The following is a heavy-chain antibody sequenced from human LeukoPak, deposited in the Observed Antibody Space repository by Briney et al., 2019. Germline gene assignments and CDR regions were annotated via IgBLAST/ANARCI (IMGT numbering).Heavy chain of an antibody. CDR2: IGAGGSTT. V-gene: IGHV3-53*01. CDR1: GFTVSNNY. Sequence: PGGSLRLSCAASGFTVSNNYMSWVRQAPGKGLEWVSIIGAGGSTTYYADSVKGRFTISRDNSKNTLYLQMSSLRAEDSAVYYCAKAGIVVAGRSRWIDYWGQGALVTVSS. J-gene: IGHJ4*02. D-gene: IGHD6-19*01. CDR3: AKAGIVVAGRSRWIDY.